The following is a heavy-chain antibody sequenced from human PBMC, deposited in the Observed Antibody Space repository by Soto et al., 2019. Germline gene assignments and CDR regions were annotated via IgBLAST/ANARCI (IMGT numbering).Heavy chain of an antibody. CDR3: ARDEILTGYYPYDAFDI. CDR1: GFTFSSYS. J-gene: IGHJ3*02. Sequence: GGSLRLSCAASGFTFSSYSMNWVRQAPGKGLEWVSYISSSSSTIYYADSVKGRFTISRDNAKNSLYLQMNSLRAEDTAVYYCARDEILTGYYPYDAFDIWGQGTMVTVSS. D-gene: IGHD3-9*01. V-gene: IGHV3-48*01. CDR2: ISSSSSTI.